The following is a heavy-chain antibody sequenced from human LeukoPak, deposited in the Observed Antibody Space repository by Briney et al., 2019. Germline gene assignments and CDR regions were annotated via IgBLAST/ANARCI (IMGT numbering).Heavy chain of an antibody. V-gene: IGHV3-23*01. J-gene: IGHJ4*02. D-gene: IGHD3-22*01. Sequence: PGGSLRLSCAASGFTFSSYVMSWVRQAPGKGLEWVSAISGSGGSTYYADSVKGRFTISRDNSKNTLYLQMNSLRAEDTAVYYCAISLGVYYDSSGYYSFGPFDYWGQGTLVTVSS. CDR1: GFTFSSYV. CDR2: ISGSGGST. CDR3: AISLGVYYDSSGYYSFGPFDY.